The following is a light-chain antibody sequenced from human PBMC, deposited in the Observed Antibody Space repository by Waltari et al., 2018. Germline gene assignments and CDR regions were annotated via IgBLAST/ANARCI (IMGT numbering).Light chain of an antibody. CDR3: QQSYTKWYT. Sequence: DIQMTQSPSSLSASVGDRVTVTCRAKQTIENFLNWYQQKPGKAPNLLIYTASTLQSGVPSRFSGSGSGTEFTLTITSLQPEDFATYYCQQSYTKWYTFGQGTKLQMK. CDR2: TAS. V-gene: IGKV1-39*01. J-gene: IGKJ2*01. CDR1: QTIENF.